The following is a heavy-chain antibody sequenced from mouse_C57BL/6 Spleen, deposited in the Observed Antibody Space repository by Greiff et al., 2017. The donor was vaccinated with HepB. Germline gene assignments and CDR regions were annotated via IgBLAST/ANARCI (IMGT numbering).Heavy chain of an antibody. J-gene: IGHJ4*01. CDR1: GYTFTDYE. V-gene: IGHV1-15*01. CDR3: RGGGREDSYYAMDY. D-gene: IGHD3-3*01. Sequence: QVQLQQSGAELVRPGASVTLSCKASGYTFTDYEMHWVKQTPVHGLEWIGAIDPETGGTAYNQKFKGKAILTADKSSSTAYMELRSLTSEDSAVYYCRGGGREDSYYAMDYWGQGTSVTVSS. CDR2: IDPETGGT.